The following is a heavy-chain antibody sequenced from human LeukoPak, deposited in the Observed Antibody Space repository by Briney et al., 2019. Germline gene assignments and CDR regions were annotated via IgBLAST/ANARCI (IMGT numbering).Heavy chain of an antibody. CDR3: TRLDLFYYDGSDYPG. CDR1: GFTFSGSA. Sequence: GGSLKLSCAGSGFTFSGSAMHWVRQASGKGLEWVAHIRTKATSYATAYAASVKGRFTISRDDSKNTAYLQMNSLKIEDTAVYYCTRLDLFYYDGSDYPGWGQGTLVTVSS. V-gene: IGHV3-73*01. CDR2: IRTKATSYAT. J-gene: IGHJ4*02. D-gene: IGHD3-22*01.